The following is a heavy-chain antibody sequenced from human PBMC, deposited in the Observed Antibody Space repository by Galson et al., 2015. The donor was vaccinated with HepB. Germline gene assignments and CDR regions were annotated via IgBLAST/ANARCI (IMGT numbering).Heavy chain of an antibody. CDR2: INPSGGST. V-gene: IGHV1-46*01. J-gene: IGHJ6*03. CDR3: ARDRSYSNTYYYYYYYMDV. D-gene: IGHD4-11*01. Sequence: SVKVSCKASGYTFTSYYMHWVRQAPGQGLEWMGIINPSGGSTSYAQKFQGRVTMTRDTSTSTVYMELSSLRSEDTAVYYCARDRSYSNTYYYYYYYMDVWGKGTTVTVSS. CDR1: GYTFTSYY.